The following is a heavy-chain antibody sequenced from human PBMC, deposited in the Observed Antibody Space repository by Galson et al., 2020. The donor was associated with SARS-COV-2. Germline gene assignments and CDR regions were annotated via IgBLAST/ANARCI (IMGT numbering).Heavy chain of an antibody. D-gene: IGHD5-12*01. CDR3: AKDRRGYSGYDGVFDY. J-gene: IGHJ4*02. V-gene: IGHV3-23*01. Sequence: GESLKISCAASGFTFSSYAMSWVRQAPGKGLEWVSAISGSGGSTYYADSVKGRFTISRDNSKNTLYLQMNSLRAEDTAVYYCAKDRRGYSGYDGVFDYWGQGTLVTVSS. CDR2: ISGSGGST. CDR1: GFTFSSYA.